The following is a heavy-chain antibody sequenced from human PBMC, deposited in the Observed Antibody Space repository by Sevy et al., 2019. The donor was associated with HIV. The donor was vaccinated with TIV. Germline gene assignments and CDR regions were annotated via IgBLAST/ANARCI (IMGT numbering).Heavy chain of an antibody. CDR2: FIAMFDTA. V-gene: IGHV1-69*13. J-gene: IGHJ6*02. CDR3: AGSYFDSSGYSPLYYYGMDV. CDR1: GGTFSNYA. D-gene: IGHD3-22*01. Sequence: ASVKVSWKASGGTFSNYAISWVRQAPGQGLEWMRGFIAMFDTANYSQKFQGKVTLTPDGSTTTAYMELSSLRSDDTAVYYCAGSYFDSSGYSPLYYYGMDVWGQGTTVTVSS.